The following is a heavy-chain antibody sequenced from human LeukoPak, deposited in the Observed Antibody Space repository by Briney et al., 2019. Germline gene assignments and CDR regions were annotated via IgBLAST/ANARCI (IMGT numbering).Heavy chain of an antibody. CDR1: GYTFTSYA. D-gene: IGHD7-27*01. CDR3: ARTGDLGLAFDY. V-gene: IGHV1-3*01. CDR2: INAGNGNT. Sequence: ASVKVSCKASGYTFTSYAMHWVRQAPGQRLEWMGWINAGNGNTKYSQKFQGRVTMTRDTSISTAYMELSRLRSDDTAVYYCARTGDLGLAFDYWGQGTLVTVSS. J-gene: IGHJ4*02.